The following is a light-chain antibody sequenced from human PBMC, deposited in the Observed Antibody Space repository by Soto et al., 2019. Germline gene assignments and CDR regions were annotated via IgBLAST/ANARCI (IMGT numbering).Light chain of an antibody. CDR1: QGISNY. J-gene: IGKJ1*01. CDR2: KAS. Sequence: PSSLSASPGDRVTIPCRASQGISNYLAWYQQKPGKAPKLLIYKASTLKSGVPSRFSGSGSGTEFTLTISSLQPDDFATYYCQHYNSYSEAFGQGTKVDIK. V-gene: IGKV1-5*03. CDR3: QHYNSYSEA.